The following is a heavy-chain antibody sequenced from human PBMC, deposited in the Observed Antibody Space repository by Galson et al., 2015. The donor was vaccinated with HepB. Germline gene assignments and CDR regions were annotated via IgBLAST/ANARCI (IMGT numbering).Heavy chain of an antibody. V-gene: IGHV3-30*04. D-gene: IGHD6-13*01. J-gene: IGHJ4*02. CDR2: ISYDGSNK. CDR1: GFTFSSYA. Sequence: SLRLSCAASGFTFSSYAMHWVRQAPGKGLEWVAVISYDGSNKYYADSVKGRFTISRDNSKNTLYLQMNSLRAEDTAVYYCARRYSRGSYWGQGTLVTVSS. CDR3: ARRYSRGSY.